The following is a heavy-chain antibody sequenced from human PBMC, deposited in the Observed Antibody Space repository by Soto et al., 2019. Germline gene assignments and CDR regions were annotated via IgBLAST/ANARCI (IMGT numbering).Heavy chain of an antibody. CDR1: GFTFSNYA. V-gene: IGHV3-30-3*01. Sequence: GGSLRLSCAASGFTFSNYAMHWVRQAPGKGLEWVAVMSYDGSNKFYADSVKGRFTISRDNSKNTLYLQMNSLRAEDTAVYYCARESKVGATPTYYFDYWGQGTLVTVSS. J-gene: IGHJ4*02. D-gene: IGHD1-26*01. CDR2: MSYDGSNK. CDR3: ARESKVGATPTYYFDY.